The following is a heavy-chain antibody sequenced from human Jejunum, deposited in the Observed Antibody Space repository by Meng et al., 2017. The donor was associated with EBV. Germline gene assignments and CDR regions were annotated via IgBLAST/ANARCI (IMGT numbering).Heavy chain of an antibody. CDR3: AGGMTIRQNWFDP. Sequence: QVKLLQFGAGVKKPGASVKVSCKVSGDTFTRYYMHWVRQAPGQGLEWMGIINPTGDSTTYAEKFQGRLTMTRDTSTTTAYMELSSLRSEDTAVYYCAGGMTIRQNWFDPWGQGTLVTVSS. CDR2: INPTGDST. V-gene: IGHV1-46*01. D-gene: IGHD5-24*01. J-gene: IGHJ5*02. CDR1: GDTFTRYY.